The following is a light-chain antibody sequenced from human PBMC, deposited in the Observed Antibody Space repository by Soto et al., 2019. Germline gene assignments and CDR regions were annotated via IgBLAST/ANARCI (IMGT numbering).Light chain of an antibody. V-gene: IGKV3-15*01. Sequence: EIVMTQSPATLSVSPGERATLSCRASQSVSSNLAWYQQKPGQAPRLLFYGASTRATSIPARFSGTGSGTDFTLTISSLQSEDFEVYYCQQSNKWPYTFGQGTKLEIK. CDR3: QQSNKWPYT. CDR1: QSVSSN. J-gene: IGKJ2*01. CDR2: GAS.